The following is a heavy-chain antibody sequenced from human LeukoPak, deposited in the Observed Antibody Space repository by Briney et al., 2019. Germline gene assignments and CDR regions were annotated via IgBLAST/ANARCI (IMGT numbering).Heavy chain of an antibody. D-gene: IGHD2-2*01. CDR2: ISAYNGNT. Sequence: ASVTVSFKASGYTFTSYGISWVRQAPGQGLEWMGWISAYNGNTNYAQKLQGRVTMTTDTSTSTAYMELRSLRSDDTAVYYCARGVRYCSSTSCYVGDYWGQGTLVTVSS. V-gene: IGHV1-18*01. CDR3: ARGVRYCSSTSCYVGDY. CDR1: GYTFTSYG. J-gene: IGHJ4*02.